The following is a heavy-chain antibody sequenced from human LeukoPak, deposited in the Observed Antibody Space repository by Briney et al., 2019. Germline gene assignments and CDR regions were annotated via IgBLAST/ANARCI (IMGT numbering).Heavy chain of an antibody. V-gene: IGHV4-30-4*01. CDR2: FYYSGST. CDR3: ARVDTAMVHSDY. J-gene: IGHJ4*02. D-gene: IGHD5-18*01. Sequence: SETLSLTCTVSGSSISSGAYYWSWIRQPPGKGLEWIGYFYYSGSTYYNPSLKSRATISVDTSRTQFSLQLSSVTAADTAVYYCARVDTAMVHSDYWGQGTLVTVSS. CDR1: GSSISSGAYY.